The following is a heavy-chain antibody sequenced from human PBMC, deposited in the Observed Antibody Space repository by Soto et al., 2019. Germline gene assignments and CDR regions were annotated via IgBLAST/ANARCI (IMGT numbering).Heavy chain of an antibody. CDR1: GYTFTNSG. CDR3: ARDDMPGAATQFNYFDY. Sequence: ASVKVSCKASGYTFTNSGFSWVRQAPGQGLEWVGWIRVNNGDTHYAQKLQGRVTMTTDTSTSTVYMELRSLRSEDTAVYYCARDDMPGAATQFNYFDYWGQGTLVTVSS. D-gene: IGHD2-15*01. CDR2: IRVNNGDT. J-gene: IGHJ4*02. V-gene: IGHV1-18*01.